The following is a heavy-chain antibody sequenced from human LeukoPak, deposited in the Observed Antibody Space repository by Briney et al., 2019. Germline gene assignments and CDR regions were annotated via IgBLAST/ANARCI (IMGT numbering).Heavy chain of an antibody. D-gene: IGHD1-14*01. CDR3: ARGEPSTLLNNDYYFMDV. V-gene: IGHV4-34*01. CDR2: INHSGST. CDR1: GGSFSGYY. J-gene: IGHJ6*03. Sequence: PSETLSLTCAVYGGSFSGYYWSWIRQPPGKGLEWIGEINHSGSTNYNPSLKSRVTISVDTSKNQFSVKLSSVTAADTAVYYCARGEPSTLLNNDYYFMDVWGKGTTVTVSS.